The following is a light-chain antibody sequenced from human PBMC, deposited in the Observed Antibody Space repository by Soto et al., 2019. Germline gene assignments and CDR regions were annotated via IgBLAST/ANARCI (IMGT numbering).Light chain of an antibody. Sequence: DIQITQSPSSLSVSIGDRVTITCRASQSISTYLNWYQQKPGKAPKLLIYKASTLKSGVPSRFSGSGSGTEFTLTISSLQPDDFATYYCQHYNSYSEAFGQGTKVDI. CDR2: KAS. CDR1: QSISTY. CDR3: QHYNSYSEA. J-gene: IGKJ1*01. V-gene: IGKV1-5*03.